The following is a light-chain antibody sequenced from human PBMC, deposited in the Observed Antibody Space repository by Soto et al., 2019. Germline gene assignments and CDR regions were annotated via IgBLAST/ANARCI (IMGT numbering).Light chain of an antibody. CDR1: QSVNRR. CDR2: GAS. CDR3: QQYNSWPET. Sequence: VLSQSPGALSLTPGERATLSYRASQSVNRRLAWYQHKPGQAPRLLISGASTRATGIPARFTGSGSGTEFTLTISSLQSEDFAVYYCQQYNSWPETFGQRTKV. V-gene: IGKV3-15*01. J-gene: IGKJ1*01.